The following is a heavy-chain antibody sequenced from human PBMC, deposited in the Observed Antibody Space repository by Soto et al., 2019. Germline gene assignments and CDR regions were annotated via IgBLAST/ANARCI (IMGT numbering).Heavy chain of an antibody. Sequence: PGGSLRLSCAASGFTVSSKYMSWVRQAPGKGLEWVSVLYSGGSTYYADSVKGRFTISRDNSKNTLYVQMNSLRAEDTAVYYCGRDHPQSLYGMDVWGQGTTVTVSS. CDR3: GRDHPQSLYGMDV. CDR2: LYSGGST. J-gene: IGHJ6*02. CDR1: GFTVSSKY. V-gene: IGHV3-66*01.